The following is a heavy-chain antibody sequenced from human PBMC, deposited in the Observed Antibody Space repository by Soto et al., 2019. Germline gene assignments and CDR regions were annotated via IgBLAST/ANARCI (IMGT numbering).Heavy chain of an antibody. J-gene: IGHJ5*02. CDR1: GGSFSGYY. D-gene: IGHD2-15*01. Sequence: SETLSLTRAVYGGSFSGYYWSWIRPPPGKGLEWIGEINHSGSTNYNPSLKSRVTISVDTSKNQFSLKLSSVTAADTAVYYCASDRVATRNWFDPWGQGTLVTVSS. V-gene: IGHV4-34*01. CDR3: ASDRVATRNWFDP. CDR2: INHSGST.